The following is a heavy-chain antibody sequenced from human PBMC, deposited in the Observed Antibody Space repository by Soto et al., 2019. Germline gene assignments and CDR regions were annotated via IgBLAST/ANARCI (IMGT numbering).Heavy chain of an antibody. V-gene: IGHV6-1*01. CDR1: GDSDSSNSAA. Sequence: SQTLSLTCAISGDSDSSNSAAWNWIRQSPSRGLEWLGRTYYRSKWYNDYAVSVKSRITINPDTSKNQFSLQLNSVTPEDTAVYYCAMGYYDYVWGSYRYNQIDYWGQGTLVTVSS. J-gene: IGHJ4*02. CDR2: TYYRSKWYN. CDR3: AMGYYDYVWGSYRYNQIDY. D-gene: IGHD3-16*02.